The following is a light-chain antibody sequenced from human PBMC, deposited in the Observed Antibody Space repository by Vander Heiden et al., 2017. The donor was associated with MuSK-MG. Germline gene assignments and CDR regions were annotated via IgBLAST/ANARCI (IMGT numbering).Light chain of an antibody. V-gene: IGKV1-39*01. J-gene: IGKJ4*01. CDR2: AAS. Sequence: DIQMTQSPSSLSASVRDRVTITCRASQSISSYLNWYQQKPGEAPQLLIYAASSLQSGVPSSFSGSGSGTYFPPTISSLQPEDFATYYYQQSYSTPLTFAGGTKVEIK. CDR3: QQSYSTPLT. CDR1: QSISSY.